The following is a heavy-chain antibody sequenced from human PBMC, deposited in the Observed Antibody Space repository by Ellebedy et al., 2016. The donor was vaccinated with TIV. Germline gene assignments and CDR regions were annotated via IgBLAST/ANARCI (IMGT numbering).Heavy chain of an antibody. J-gene: IGHJ6*03. Sequence: GGSLRLXXAASGFTFSSYWMSWVRQAPGKGLEWVAVISYDGSNKYYADSVKGRFTISRDNSKNTLYLQMNSLRAEDTAVYYCAKESEAGIPYYYYYMDVWGKGTTVTVSS. D-gene: IGHD5-18*01. V-gene: IGHV3-30*18. CDR1: GFTFSSYW. CDR3: AKESEAGIPYYYYYMDV. CDR2: ISYDGSNK.